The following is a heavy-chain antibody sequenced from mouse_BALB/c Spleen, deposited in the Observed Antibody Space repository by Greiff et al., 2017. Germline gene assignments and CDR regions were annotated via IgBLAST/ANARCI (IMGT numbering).Heavy chain of an antibody. D-gene: IGHD2-4*01. CDR2: IYPGGGYT. J-gene: IGHJ3*01. Sequence: VHLVESGAELVRPGTSVKMSCKAAGYTFTNYWIGWVKQRPGHGLEWIGDIYPGGGYTNYNEKFKGKATLTADTSSSTAYMQLSSLTSEDSAIYYCARYIYYDYDEGFAYWGQGTLVTVSA. CDR1: GYTFTNYW. CDR3: ARYIYYDYDEGFAY. V-gene: IGHV1-63*02.